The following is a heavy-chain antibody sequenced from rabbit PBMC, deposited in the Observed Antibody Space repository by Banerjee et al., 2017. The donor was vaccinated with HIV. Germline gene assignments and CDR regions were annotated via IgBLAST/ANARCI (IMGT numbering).Heavy chain of an antibody. CDR2: IGNGDGDT. D-gene: IGHD2-1*01. CDR3: ARGTDVGDWRWYFDL. CDR1: GFTLSSSYW. V-gene: IGHV1S47*01. J-gene: IGHJ4*01. Sequence: QEQLVESGGDLVKPEGSLTLTCKASGFTLSSSYWMCWVRQAPGKGLEWIACIGNGDGDTYYASWVNGRFSISRSTSLNTVTLQMTSLTAADTATYFCARGTDVGDWRWYFDLWGPGTLVTVS.